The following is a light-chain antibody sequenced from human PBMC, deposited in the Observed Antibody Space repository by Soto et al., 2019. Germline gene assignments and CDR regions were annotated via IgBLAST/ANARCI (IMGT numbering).Light chain of an antibody. J-gene: IGLJ2*01. V-gene: IGLV3-21*04. CDR1: NIGEKS. CDR3: QVWDTTTFQPHAV. Sequence: SYEVTQPPSVSVAPGETARVTCGGDNIGEKSVNWYRQKSGQAPVMVIFSDTGRASGIPERFSGSNSGNTATLTVSGVEAGDEADYFCQVWDTTTFQPHAVFGGGTKLTVL. CDR2: SDT.